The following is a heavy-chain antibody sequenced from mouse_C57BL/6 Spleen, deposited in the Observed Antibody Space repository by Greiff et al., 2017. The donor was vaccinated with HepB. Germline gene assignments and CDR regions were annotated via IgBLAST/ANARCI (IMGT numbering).Heavy chain of an antibody. J-gene: IGHJ3*01. V-gene: IGHV14-1*01. CDR2: IAPEDGDT. D-gene: IGHD2-4*01. Sequence: EVQLQQSGAELVRPGASVKLSCTASGFNIKDYYMHWVKQRPEQGLEWIGRIAPEDGDTEYAPKFQGKATMTADTSSNTAYLQLSSLTSEDTAVYYCTTYLYDYDFAYWGQGTLVTVSA. CDR1: GFNIKDYY. CDR3: TTYLYDYDFAY.